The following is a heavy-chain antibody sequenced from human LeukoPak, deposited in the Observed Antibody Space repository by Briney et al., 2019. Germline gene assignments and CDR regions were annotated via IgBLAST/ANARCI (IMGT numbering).Heavy chain of an antibody. J-gene: IGHJ4*02. Sequence: GGSLRLSCAASGFTFSRYAMNWVRQAPGKGLEWVSAISGRGDSTFYAESVTGRFTISRDNSNNTLNLQMNSLKAGDTAVYYCAKDPPFFWSDSDSFDSCGEGGLVTVAS. CDR3: AKDPPFFWSDSDSFDS. V-gene: IGHV3-23*01. CDR1: GFTFSRYA. D-gene: IGHD3-3*01. CDR2: ISGRGDST.